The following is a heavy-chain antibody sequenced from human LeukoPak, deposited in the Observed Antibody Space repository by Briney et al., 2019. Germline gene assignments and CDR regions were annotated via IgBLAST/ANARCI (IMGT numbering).Heavy chain of an antibody. Sequence: PGGSLRLSCAASGFTFSSYSMNWVRQAPGKGLEWVSSISSNGSYIYYADSVKGRFTISRDNAKNSLYLQTSSLRAEDTALYYCARDPWVGEYGAFDIWGQGTMVTVSS. CDR2: ISSNGSYI. J-gene: IGHJ3*02. CDR1: GFTFSSYS. CDR3: ARDPWVGEYGAFDI. D-gene: IGHD3-10*01. V-gene: IGHV3-21*01.